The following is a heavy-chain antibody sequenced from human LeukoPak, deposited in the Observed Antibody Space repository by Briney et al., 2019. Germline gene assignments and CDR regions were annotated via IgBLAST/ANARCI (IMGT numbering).Heavy chain of an antibody. CDR2: ISYDGSNK. J-gene: IGHJ6*02. CDR1: GFTFSSYG. V-gene: IGHV3-30*18. D-gene: IGHD4-17*01. Sequence: GGSLRLSCAASGFTFSSYGTHWVRQAPGKGLEWVAVISYDGSNKYYADSVKGRFTISRDNSKNTLYLQMNSLRAEDTAVYYCAKEVYGDYDYYYYGMDVWGQGTTVTVSS. CDR3: AKEVYGDYDYYYYGMDV.